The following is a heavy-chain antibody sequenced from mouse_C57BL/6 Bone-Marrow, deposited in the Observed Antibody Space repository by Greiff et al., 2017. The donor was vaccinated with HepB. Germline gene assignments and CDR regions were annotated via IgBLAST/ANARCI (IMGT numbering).Heavy chain of an antibody. CDR2: IDPENGDT. J-gene: IGHJ2*01. Sequence: VHVKQSGAELVRPGASVKLSCTASGFNIKDDYMHWVKQRPEQGLEWIGWIDPENGDTEYASKFQGKATITADTSSNTAYLQLSSLTSEDTAVYYCTTGNWDESYFDYWGQGTTLTVSS. CDR3: TTGNWDESYFDY. D-gene: IGHD4-1*02. V-gene: IGHV14-4*01. CDR1: GFNIKDDY.